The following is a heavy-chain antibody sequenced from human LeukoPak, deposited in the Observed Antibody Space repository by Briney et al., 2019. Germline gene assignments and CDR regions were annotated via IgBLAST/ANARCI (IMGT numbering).Heavy chain of an antibody. CDR3: DNGALGDITMITAY. CDR2: ISGSGDST. Sequence: TGGSLRLSCAASGFTFSNYAMSWVRQAPGKGLEWVSVISGSGDSTHYADSVKGRFTISRDNSKNTLYLQMNSLRAEDTALYYCDNGALGDITMITAYWGQGTLVTVSS. CDR1: GFTFSNYA. D-gene: IGHD3-22*01. J-gene: IGHJ4*02. V-gene: IGHV3-23*01.